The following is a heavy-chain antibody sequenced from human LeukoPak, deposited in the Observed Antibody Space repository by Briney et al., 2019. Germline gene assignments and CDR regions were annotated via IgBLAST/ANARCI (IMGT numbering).Heavy chain of an antibody. CDR3: AREERDGYNYYWYFDL. D-gene: IGHD5-24*01. CDR2: IKQDGSQK. J-gene: IGHJ2*01. V-gene: IGHV3-7*01. Sequence: PGGSLRLSCTASRFTFSSYWMNWVRQAPGKGLEWVANIKQDGSQKYYVDSVKGRFTISRDNAKNSLYLQMNSLRAEDTAVYYCAREERDGYNYYWYFDLWGRGTLVTVSS. CDR1: RFTFSSYW.